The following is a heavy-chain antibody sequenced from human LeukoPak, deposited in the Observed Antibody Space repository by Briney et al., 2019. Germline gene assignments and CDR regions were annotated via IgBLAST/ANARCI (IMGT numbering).Heavy chain of an antibody. CDR3: ARQGISSSSWSLFDY. CDR2: IYYSGST. D-gene: IGHD6-13*01. CDR1: GGSISSSSYY. J-gene: IGHJ4*02. V-gene: IGHV4-39*01. Sequence: SGTLSLTCTVSGGSISSSSYYWGWIRQPPGKGLEWIGSIYYSGSTYYNPSLKSRVTISVDTSKNQFSLKLSSVTAADTAVYYCARQGISSSSWSLFDYWGQGTLVTVSS.